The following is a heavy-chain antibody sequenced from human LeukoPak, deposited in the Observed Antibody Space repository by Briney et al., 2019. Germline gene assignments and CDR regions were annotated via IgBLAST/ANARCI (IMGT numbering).Heavy chain of an antibody. CDR3: ARHSHSHYVFWSGFLDY. D-gene: IGHD3-3*01. CDR2: IYPGDSDT. CDR1: GYSFTSYW. Sequence: GESLKISCQGSGYSFTSYWIGWVRQMPGKGLEWMGIIYPGDSDTRYSPSFQGQVTISADKSISTAYLQWSSLKASDTAMYYCARHSHSHYVFWSGFLDYWGQGTRVTVSS. J-gene: IGHJ4*02. V-gene: IGHV5-51*01.